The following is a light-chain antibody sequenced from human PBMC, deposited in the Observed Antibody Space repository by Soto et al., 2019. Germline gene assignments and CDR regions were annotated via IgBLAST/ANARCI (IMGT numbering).Light chain of an antibody. CDR1: QTISSW. J-gene: IGKJ1*01. CDR3: QHYNSYSEA. V-gene: IGKV1-5*03. CDR2: KAS. Sequence: DIQMTQSPSTLSVSVGDRVTITCRASQTISSWLAWYQQKPGKAPKLLIYKASTLKSGVPSRFSGSGSGTGFTLTISSLQPDDFATYYCQHYNSYSEAFGQGTKV.